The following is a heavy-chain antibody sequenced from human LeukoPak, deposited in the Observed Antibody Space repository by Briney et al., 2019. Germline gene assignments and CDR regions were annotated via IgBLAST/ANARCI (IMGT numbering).Heavy chain of an antibody. CDR1: GFTFSSYS. J-gene: IGHJ4*02. Sequence: GGSLRLSCAASGFTFSSYSMNWVRQAPGKGLEWDSSISSSSSYIYYADSVKGRFTISRDNAKNSLYLQMNSLRAEDTAVYYCARDSRGILTGYSIPYWDWGQGTLVTASS. V-gene: IGHV3-21*01. CDR3: ARDSRGILTGYSIPYWD. D-gene: IGHD3-9*01. CDR2: ISSSSSYI.